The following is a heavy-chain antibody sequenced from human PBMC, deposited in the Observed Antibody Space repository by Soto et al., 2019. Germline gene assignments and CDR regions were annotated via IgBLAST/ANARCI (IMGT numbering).Heavy chain of an antibody. D-gene: IGHD6-13*01. Sequence: EVQLVESGGGLVQPGGSLRLSRAASGFTLSSYNMNWIRQAPGKGLEWVSYVSGSSDTIYYAGSVKGRFTISRDNAKNSLYLQMDGLRDECTAVYYWARDHGGSTWFVGIYYYFGVDVWGQGTTVTVSS. V-gene: IGHV3-48*02. J-gene: IGHJ6*02. CDR1: GFTLSSYN. CDR3: ARDHGGSTWFVGIYYYFGVDV. CDR2: VSGSSDTI.